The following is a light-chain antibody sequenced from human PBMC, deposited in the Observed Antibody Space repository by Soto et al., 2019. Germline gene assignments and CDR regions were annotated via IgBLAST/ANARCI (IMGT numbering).Light chain of an antibody. CDR1: QSVVSW. Sequence: DIQMTQSPSTLSAFVGDRVTITCRASQSVVSWLAWYQQKPGKAPKLLIYKACTLQNGVPSRFSGSGSGTEFTLTISSLQPDYFASYYCHQYHSYWTFGQGTKVELK. J-gene: IGKJ1*01. V-gene: IGKV1-5*03. CDR3: HQYHSYWT. CDR2: KAC.